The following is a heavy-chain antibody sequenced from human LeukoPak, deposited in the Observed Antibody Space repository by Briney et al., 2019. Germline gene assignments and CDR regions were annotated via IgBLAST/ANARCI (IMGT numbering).Heavy chain of an antibody. V-gene: IGHV4-39*01. D-gene: IGHD3-22*01. J-gene: IGHJ2*01. Sequence: SETLSLTCTVSGGSISSSSYYWGWIRQPPGKGLEWIGSIYYSGSTYYNPSLKSRVTISVDTSKNQFSLKLSSVTAADTAVYYCARTVYYYDSSGPSNWYFDLWGRGTLVTVSS. CDR3: ARTVYYYDSSGPSNWYFDL. CDR2: IYYSGST. CDR1: GGSISSSSYY.